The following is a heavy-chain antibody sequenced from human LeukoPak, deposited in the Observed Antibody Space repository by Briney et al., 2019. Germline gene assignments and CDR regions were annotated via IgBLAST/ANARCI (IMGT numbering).Heavy chain of an antibody. CDR3: AKDTRYCSGGSCYGYYGMDV. CDR1: GFTFSSYG. Sequence: GRSLRLSCAASGFTFSSYGMHWVRQAPGKGLEWVAIISYDGSNKYFADSAKGRFTISRENSKNTLYLQMNGLRAEDTAVYYCAKDTRYCSGGSCYGYYGMDVWGQGTTVTVSS. CDR2: ISYDGSNK. D-gene: IGHD2-15*01. J-gene: IGHJ6*02. V-gene: IGHV3-30*18.